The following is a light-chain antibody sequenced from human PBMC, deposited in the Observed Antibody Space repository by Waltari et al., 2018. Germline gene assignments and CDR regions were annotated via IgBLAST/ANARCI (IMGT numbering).Light chain of an antibody. CDR1: QGISSY. CDR3: QQYYSYQWT. J-gene: IGKJ1*01. Sequence: AIRMTQSPSSFSASTGDRVTITCRASQGISSYLAWYQQKPGKAPKLLIYAASTLQSGVPSRFSGSGFGTDFTLTISCLQSEDFATYYCQQYYSYQWTFGQGTKVEIK. CDR2: AAS. V-gene: IGKV1-8*01.